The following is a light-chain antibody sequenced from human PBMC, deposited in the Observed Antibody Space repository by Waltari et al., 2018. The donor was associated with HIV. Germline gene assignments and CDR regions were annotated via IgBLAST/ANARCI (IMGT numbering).Light chain of an antibody. J-gene: IGLJ3*02. CDR2: GVS. V-gene: IGLV2-14*01. CDR3: SSYAYNSVLV. Sequence: HSALTQPASVSGSPGQSTTISCTGTNRDIGGYAFVPWYQPHPGRAPKLMIYGVSDRPSGVSNRFSGSKSGNRASLTISGVQAEDEADYYCSSYAYNSVLVFGGGTKLTVL. CDR1: NRDIGGYAF.